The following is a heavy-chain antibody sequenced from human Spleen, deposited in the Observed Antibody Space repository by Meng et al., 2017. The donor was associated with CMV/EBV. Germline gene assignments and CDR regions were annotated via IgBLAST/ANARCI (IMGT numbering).Heavy chain of an antibody. V-gene: IGHV3-30-3*01. CDR3: AKDGPGDWYGSGSPGDYYYYYYAMDV. Sequence: GGSRLSCAASGFTFTNYAMHWVRQAPGKGLEWVAVVSYDGSNKYYADSVKGRFSISRDNSKNTLNLQMNSLRLEDTAVYYCAKDGPGDWYGSGSPGDYYYYYYAMDVWGQGTTVTVSS. D-gene: IGHD3-10*01. J-gene: IGHJ6*02. CDR2: VSYDGSNK. CDR1: GFTFTNYA.